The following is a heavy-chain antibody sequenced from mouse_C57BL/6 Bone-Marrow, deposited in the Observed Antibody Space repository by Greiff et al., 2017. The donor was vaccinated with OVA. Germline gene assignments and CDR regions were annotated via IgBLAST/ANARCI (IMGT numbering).Heavy chain of an antibody. CDR2: IYPGDGDT. V-gene: IGHV1-82*01. CDR3: ARANYYGSSYDY. Sequence: VKLQQSGPELVKPGASVKISCKASGYAFSSSWLNWVKQRPGKGLEWIGRIYPGDGDTNYTGKFKGKATLTADKSSSTAYMQLSSLTSEDSAVYFCARANYYGSSYDYWGQGTTLTVSS. J-gene: IGHJ2*01. CDR1: GYAFSSSW. D-gene: IGHD1-1*01.